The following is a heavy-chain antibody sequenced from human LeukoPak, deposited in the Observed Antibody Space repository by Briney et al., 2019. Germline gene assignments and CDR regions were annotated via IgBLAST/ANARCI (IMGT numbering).Heavy chain of an antibody. Sequence: GRSLRLSCAASGFTFSSYAMHWVRQAPGKGLEWVAVISYDGSNKYYADSVKGRFTISRDNSKNTLYLQMNSLRAEDTAVYYCAGAPTRQSNGRANKPFDYWGQGTLVTVSS. D-gene: IGHD2-15*01. V-gene: IGHV3-30*04. CDR2: ISYDGSNK. J-gene: IGHJ4*02. CDR1: GFTFSSYA. CDR3: AGAPTRQSNGRANKPFDY.